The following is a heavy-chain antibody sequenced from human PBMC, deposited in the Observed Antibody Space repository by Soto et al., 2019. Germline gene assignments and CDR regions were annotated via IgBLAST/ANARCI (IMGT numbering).Heavy chain of an antibody. CDR1: GYTFTSYY. V-gene: IGHV1-46*01. CDR3: VRGLAGVSPNYGMDV. D-gene: IGHD3-10*01. J-gene: IGHJ6*02. CDR2: INPSGGST. Sequence: QVQLVQSGAEVKKPGASVKVSCKASGYTFTSYYMHWVRQAPGQGLEWMGIINPSGGSTSYAQKFQGRVTMTRDTSTSTVYRELSSLRSEDTAVYYCVRGLAGVSPNYGMDVWGQGTTVTVSS.